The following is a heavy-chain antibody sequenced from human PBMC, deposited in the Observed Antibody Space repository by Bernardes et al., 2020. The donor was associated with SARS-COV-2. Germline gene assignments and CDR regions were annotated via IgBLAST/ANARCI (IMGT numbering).Heavy chain of an antibody. CDR1: GDPISTDATY. V-gene: IGHV4-61*02. J-gene: IGHJ5*02. Sequence: SETLSLTCSVSGDPISTDATYWSWIRQPAGKGLEWIARVDTRGNTNYNPSLKSRVSVSIDTSKNQFFLNMRSVSATDTAAYYCARERREYSGGFCLDPWGPGTLVTVSS. CDR2: VDTRGNT. CDR3: ARERREYSGGFCLDP. D-gene: IGHD2-21*01.